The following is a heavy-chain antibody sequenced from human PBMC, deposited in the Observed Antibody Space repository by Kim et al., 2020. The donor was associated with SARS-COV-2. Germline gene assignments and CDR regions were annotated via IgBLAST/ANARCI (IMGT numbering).Heavy chain of an antibody. V-gene: IGHV1-46*01. CDR2: INPSGGST. CDR1: GYTFTSYY. J-gene: IGHJ6*02. CDR3: ARGQLGYNSSWHTLTLTYSYYGMDV. Sequence: ASVKVSCKASGYTFTSYYMHWVRQAPGQGLEWMGIINPSGGSTSYAQKFQGRVTMTRDTSMSTVYMELSSLRSEDTAVYYCARGQLGYNSSWHTLTLTYSYYGMDVWGPGTTVTVSS. D-gene: IGHD6-13*01.